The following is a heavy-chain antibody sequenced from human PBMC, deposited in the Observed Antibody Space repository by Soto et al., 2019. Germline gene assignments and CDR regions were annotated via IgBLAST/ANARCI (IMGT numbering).Heavy chain of an antibody. D-gene: IGHD3-16*02. Sequence: EVQLLESGGGLVQPGGSLRLSCAASGFSFSAFAMSWVRQAPGRGLEWVSALSDNGGTTHYADSVKGRLTISRDNSKDTMYLKLNSLRVDDTAVYYCAKDMGEYIWGNYRTNWFDPWGQGTLVTVSS. J-gene: IGHJ5*02. CDR2: LSDNGGTT. V-gene: IGHV3-23*01. CDR1: GFSFSAFA. CDR3: AKDMGEYIWGNYRTNWFDP.